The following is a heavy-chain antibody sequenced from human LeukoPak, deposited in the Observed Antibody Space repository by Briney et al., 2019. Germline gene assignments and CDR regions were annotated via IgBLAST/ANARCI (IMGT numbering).Heavy chain of an antibody. J-gene: IGHJ4*02. D-gene: IGHD3-22*01. CDR1: GGSISSSSYY. V-gene: IGHV4-39*01. Sequence: SETLSLTCTVSGGSISSSSYYWGWIRQPPGKGLEWIGSIYYSGSTYYNPSLKSRVTISVDTSKNQFSLKLSSVTAADTAVYYCARQPKYYYDSSGYYYTSQFDYWGQGTLVTVSS. CDR2: IYYSGST. CDR3: ARQPKYYYDSSGYYYTSQFDY.